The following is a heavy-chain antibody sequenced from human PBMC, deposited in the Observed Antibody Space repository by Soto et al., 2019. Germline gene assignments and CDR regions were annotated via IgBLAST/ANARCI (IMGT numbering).Heavy chain of an antibody. V-gene: IGHV3-33*01. J-gene: IGHJ6*02. CDR3: ARDDYGMDV. CDR1: GFTFSNYH. Sequence: QVQLVESGGGVVQPGRSLRLSCAASGFTFSNYHIHWVRQAPGKGLEWVAVIWYDGGNKYYADSVKGRFTISRDNSKDTLYLQMNSLRAEGTAVYYCARDDYGMDVWGQGTTVTVSS. CDR2: IWYDGGNK.